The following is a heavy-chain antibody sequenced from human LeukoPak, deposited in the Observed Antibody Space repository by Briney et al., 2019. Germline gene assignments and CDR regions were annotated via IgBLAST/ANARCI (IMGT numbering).Heavy chain of an antibody. CDR2: INPNSGGT. CDR3: ARGDFWSGYYEYFQH. J-gene: IGHJ1*01. V-gene: IGHV1-2*02. D-gene: IGHD3-3*01. Sequence: ASVKVSCKASGYTFTGYYMHWVRQAPGQGLEWMGWINPNSGGTNYAQKFQGRVTMTRDTSISTAYMELSRLRSDDTAVYYCARGDFWSGYYEYFQHWGQGTLVTVSS. CDR1: GYTFTGYY.